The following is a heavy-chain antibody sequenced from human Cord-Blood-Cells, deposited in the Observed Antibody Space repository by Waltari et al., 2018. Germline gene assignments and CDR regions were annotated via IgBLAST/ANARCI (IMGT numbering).Heavy chain of an antibody. CDR1: GGTFRSYA. CDR3: ARVKEFRGSYYGYYYYGMDV. D-gene: IGHD1-26*01. CDR2: IIPIFGTA. J-gene: IGHJ6*02. Sequence: QVQLVQSGAAVKKPGSSVQLSCKASGGTFRSYALSWARPATGQGLEWMGGIIPIFGTANYAQKFQGRVTITADESTSTAYMELSSLRSEDTAVYYCARVKEFRGSYYGYYYYGMDVWGQGTTVTVSS. V-gene: IGHV1-69*12.